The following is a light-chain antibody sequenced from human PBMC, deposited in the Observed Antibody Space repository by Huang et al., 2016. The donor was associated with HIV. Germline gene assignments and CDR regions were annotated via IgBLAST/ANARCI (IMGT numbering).Light chain of an antibody. CDR2: LGS. CDR3: MQALQTPMFT. V-gene: IGKV2-28*01. CDR1: QSLLHSNGYNY. J-gene: IGKJ2*01. Sequence: DIVMTQFPLSLPVIPEEPASISCRSSQSLLHSNGYNYLEWYVQKPGQSPQLLIYLGSNRAFGVPDRFRGSGSGTDFTLKISRVEAEDVGIYYCMQALQTPMFTFGQGTKLEIK.